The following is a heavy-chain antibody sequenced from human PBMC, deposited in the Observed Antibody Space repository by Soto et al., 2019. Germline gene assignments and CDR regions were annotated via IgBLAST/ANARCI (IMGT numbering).Heavy chain of an antibody. J-gene: IGHJ4*02. CDR3: ARTDSSGWYLGY. CDR1: GGSISSYY. D-gene: IGHD6-19*01. CDR2: IYYSGST. V-gene: IGHV4-59*01. Sequence: SETLSLTCTVSGGSISSYYWSWIRQPPGKGLEWIGYIYYSGSTNYNPSLKSRVTISVDTSKNQFSLKLSSVTAADTAVYYCARTDSSGWYLGYWGQGTLVTVS.